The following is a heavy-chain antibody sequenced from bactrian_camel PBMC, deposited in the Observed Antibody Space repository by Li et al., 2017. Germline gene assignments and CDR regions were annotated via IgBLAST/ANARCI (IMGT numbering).Heavy chain of an antibody. J-gene: IGHJ4*01. D-gene: IGHD1*01. Sequence: HVQLVESGGGSVEAGDSLTLSCRASEVTFSDSDMGWYRQAPGKEREGVAVVDSDGNAVYADSVKGRFTISKDNAKNIVYLQMNSLKVEETAMYYCATRRYCTSMSPAAFGNWGQGTQVTVS. V-gene: IGHV3S55*01. CDR3: ATRRYCTSMSPAAFGN. CDR2: VDSDGNA. CDR1: EVTFSDSD.